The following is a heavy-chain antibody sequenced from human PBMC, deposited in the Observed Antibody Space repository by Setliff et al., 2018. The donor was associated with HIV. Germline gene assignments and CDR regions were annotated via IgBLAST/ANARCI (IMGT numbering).Heavy chain of an antibody. CDR3: AKGPGYRSSWYYFNY. V-gene: IGHV3-7*01. CDR1: GGSVSSSSYY. Sequence: ETLSLTCTVSGGSVSSSSYYWGWIRQRPGKGLEWVANIKQAGSDMHYIESVKGRFTIFSDNAKNSVFLQINSLRAEDTGVYYCAKGPGYRSSWYYFNYRGQGTLVTVSS. CDR2: IKQAGSDM. J-gene: IGHJ4*02. D-gene: IGHD6-13*01.